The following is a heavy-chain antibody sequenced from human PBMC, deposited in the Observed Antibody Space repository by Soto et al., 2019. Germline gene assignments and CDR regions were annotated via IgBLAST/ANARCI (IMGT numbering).Heavy chain of an antibody. CDR3: ARGGYSSSFNWFDP. D-gene: IGHD6-6*01. V-gene: IGHV4-30-4*01. J-gene: IGHJ5*02. CDR1: GASITSGDNY. Sequence: QVQLQESGPGLVKPSQTLSLTCTVSGASITSGDNYWSWVRQPPGKGLEWIGYLYYRGSTYYNPSLKSRLNISLDKSKNQFSLKLNSVTAADTAVYYCARGGYSSSFNWFDPWGQGALVTVSS. CDR2: LYYRGST.